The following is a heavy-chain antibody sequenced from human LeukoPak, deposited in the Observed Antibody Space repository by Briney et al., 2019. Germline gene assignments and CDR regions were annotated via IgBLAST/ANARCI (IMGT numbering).Heavy chain of an antibody. CDR3: ASEYCSTTSCYRGPFDY. J-gene: IGHJ4*02. CDR2: ISYDGSNK. CDR1: GFTFSSYG. Sequence: QTGGSLRLSCAASGFTFSSYGMHWVRQAPGKGLKWVAAISYDGSNKHYADSVKGRFTISRDNSKNTLYLQMNSLRAENTAVYYCASEYCSTTSCYRGPFDYWGQGTLVTVSS. V-gene: IGHV3-30*03. D-gene: IGHD2-2*01.